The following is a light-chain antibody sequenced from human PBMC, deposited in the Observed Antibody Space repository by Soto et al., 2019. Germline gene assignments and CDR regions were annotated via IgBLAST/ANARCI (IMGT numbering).Light chain of an antibody. Sequence: EIVMTQSPATLSVSPGERVTLSCRASQSVSNNLAWYRQKPGQTPRHLFYGASTRATDLPARFSGSGSGTEFTLTISSLQSEDFAVYYCQQYDNLPTFGQGTRLEIK. CDR3: QQYDNLPT. CDR2: GAS. CDR1: QSVSNN. J-gene: IGKJ5*01. V-gene: IGKV3-15*01.